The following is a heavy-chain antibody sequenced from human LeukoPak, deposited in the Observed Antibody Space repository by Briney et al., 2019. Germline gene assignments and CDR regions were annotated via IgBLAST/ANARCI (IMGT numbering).Heavy chain of an antibody. D-gene: IGHD7-27*01. V-gene: IGHV1-69*06. J-gene: IGHJ4*02. CDR2: IIPIFGTA. CDR1: GGTFSSYA. Sequence: SVKVSCKASGGTFSSYAISWVRQAPGQGLEWMGGIIPIFGTANYAQKFQGRVTITADKSTSTAYMERSSLRSEDTAVYYCARVGMGYYFDYWGQGTLVTVSS. CDR3: ARVGMGYYFDY.